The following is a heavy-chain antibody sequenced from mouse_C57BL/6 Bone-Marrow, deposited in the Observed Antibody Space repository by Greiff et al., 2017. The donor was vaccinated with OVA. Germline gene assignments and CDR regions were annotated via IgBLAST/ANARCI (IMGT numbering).Heavy chain of an antibody. CDR2: IYPSDSET. CDR1: GYTFTSYW. D-gene: IGHD1-1*01. CDR3: ARSTVVAPFDY. V-gene: IGHV1-61*01. Sequence: QVQLQQPGAELVRPGSSVKLSCKASGYTFTSYWMDWVKQRPGQGLEWIGNIYPSDSETQYNKTFKDKATWTVDKSSITAYMQLSSLTSEDSAVYYCARSTVVAPFDYWGQGTTLTVSS. J-gene: IGHJ2*01.